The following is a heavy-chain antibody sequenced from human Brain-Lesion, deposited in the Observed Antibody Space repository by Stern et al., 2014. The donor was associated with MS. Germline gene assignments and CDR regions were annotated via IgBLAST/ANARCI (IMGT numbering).Heavy chain of an antibody. CDR1: GYIFTSYY. CDR2: IKPNTGST. D-gene: IGHD3-3*01. J-gene: IGHJ6*02. Sequence: QMQLVQSGAEVKKPGASVKVSCKTSGYIFTSYYIHWVRKAPGQGLERMAQIKPNTGSTLYAQKFQGRVTMSRDTSISTAYVELSSLTSDDTAVYYCARDQRGITIFGVVTDYYYLGMDVWGQGTTVTVSS. V-gene: IGHV1-2*06. CDR3: ARDQRGITIFGVVTDYYYLGMDV.